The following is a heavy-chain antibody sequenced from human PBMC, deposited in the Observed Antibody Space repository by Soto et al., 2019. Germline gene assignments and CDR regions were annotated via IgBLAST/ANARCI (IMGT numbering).Heavy chain of an antibody. CDR3: TTDLSLVRVLDP. CDR2: IKSKTDGGTT. CDR1: GFPFSNAW. Sequence: GGSLRLSCAASGFPFSNAWMNWVRQAPGKGLEWVGRIKSKTDGGTTDYAAPVKGRFTISRDDSKNTLYLQMNSLRTEDTAVYYCTTDLSLVRVLDPWGQGTLVTVSS. J-gene: IGHJ5*02. D-gene: IGHD3-10*02. V-gene: IGHV3-15*07.